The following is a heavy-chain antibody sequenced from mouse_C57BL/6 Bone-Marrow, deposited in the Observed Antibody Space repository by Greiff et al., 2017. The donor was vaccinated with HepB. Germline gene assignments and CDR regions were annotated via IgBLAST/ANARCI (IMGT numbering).Heavy chain of an antibody. CDR2: ISDGGSYT. D-gene: IGHD2-2*01. CDR3: ARDRARSTMVTRGFAY. J-gene: IGHJ3*01. CDR1: GFTFSSYA. Sequence: DVKLVESGGGLVKPGGSLKLSCAASGFTFSSYAMSWVRQTPEKRLEWVATISDGGSYTYYPDNVKGRFTISRDNAKNNLYLQMSQLKSEDTAMYYCARDRARSTMVTRGFAYWGQGTLVTVSA. V-gene: IGHV5-4*01.